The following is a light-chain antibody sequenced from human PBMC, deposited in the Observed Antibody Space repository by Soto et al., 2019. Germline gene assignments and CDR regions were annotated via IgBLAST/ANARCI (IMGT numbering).Light chain of an antibody. CDR1: QSISSW. V-gene: IGKV1-5*01. Sequence: DIQMTQSPSTLSASVGDRVTITCRASQSISSWLAWYQQKPGKAPKLLIYDASSLESGVPSRFSGSGSGTEFTLTISSLQPEDFATYFCQQSYITPAGFGGGTKVDIK. J-gene: IGKJ4*01. CDR3: QQSYITPAG. CDR2: DAS.